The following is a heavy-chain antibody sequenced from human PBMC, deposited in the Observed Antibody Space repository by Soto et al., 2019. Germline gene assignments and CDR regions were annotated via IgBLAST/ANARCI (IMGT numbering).Heavy chain of an antibody. CDR1: GGSISSDY. CDR2: VYTSGYS. J-gene: IGHJ5*02. V-gene: IGHV4-4*07. Sequence: VQLQESGPGLVKPSETLSLICTVSGGSISSDYLGWIRQPAGKGLEWIGRVYTSGYSNSNPSLKSRVTMSVDTSKKQFSLNLSSVTAADTAVYYCAREPTTAGTVNWFDPWGQGTLVNVSS. CDR3: AREPTTAGTVNWFDP. D-gene: IGHD6-13*01.